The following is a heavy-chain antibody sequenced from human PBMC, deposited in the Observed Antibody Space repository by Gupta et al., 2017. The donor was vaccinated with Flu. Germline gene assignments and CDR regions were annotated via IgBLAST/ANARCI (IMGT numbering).Heavy chain of an antibody. CDR2: ISSSGSTI. D-gene: IGHD5-18*01. Sequence: EVQLVESGGGLVQPGGSLRLSCAASGFTFSSYEMNWVRQAPGKGLEWVSYISSSGSTIYYADSVKGRFTISRDNAKNSLYLQMNSLRAEDTAVYYCASLKVDTAMEGDYWGQGTLVTVSS. CDR1: GFTFSSYE. V-gene: IGHV3-48*03. J-gene: IGHJ4*02. CDR3: ASLKVDTAMEGDY.